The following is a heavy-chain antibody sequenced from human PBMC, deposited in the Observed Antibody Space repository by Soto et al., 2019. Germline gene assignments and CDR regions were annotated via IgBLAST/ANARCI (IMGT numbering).Heavy chain of an antibody. V-gene: IGHV4-59*03. J-gene: IGHJ4*02. CDR2: VYYSEST. D-gene: IGHD3-10*01. CDR3: ATGRVYYGSEY. CDR1: DGHIFDYF. Sequence: QVQLQESGPGLVKPSETLSLTCTVSDGHIFDYFWSWIRQPPGKGLEWIGYVYYSESTNYKPSLNYNPPPRGRVTIPLDTSTHQSPPRLSSVTTADTAVYYCATGRVYYGSEYWGQGTLVTVSS.